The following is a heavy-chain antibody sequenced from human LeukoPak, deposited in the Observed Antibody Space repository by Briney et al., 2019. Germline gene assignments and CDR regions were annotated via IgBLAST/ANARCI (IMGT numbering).Heavy chain of an antibody. J-gene: IGHJ4*02. CDR1: GGSFSGYY. CDR2: INHSGST. V-gene: IGHV4-34*01. CDR3: ASALPTAAGTEYYFDY. Sequence: KPSETLSLTCAVYGGSFSGYYWSWIRQPPGKGLEWIGEINHSGSTNYNPSLKSRVTISVDTSKNQFSLKLSSVTAADTAVYYCASALPTAAGTEYYFDYWGQGTLVTVSS. D-gene: IGHD6-13*01.